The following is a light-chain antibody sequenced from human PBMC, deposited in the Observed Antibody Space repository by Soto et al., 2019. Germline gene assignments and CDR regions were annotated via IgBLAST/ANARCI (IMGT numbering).Light chain of an antibody. CDR2: GAS. V-gene: IGKV3-20*01. CDR1: QSVSSSY. Sequence: EIVLTQSPGTLSLSPGERATLSCRARQSVSSSYLAWYQQKPGQAPRLLIYGASSRATGIPDRFSGSGSGTDFPLTISRMEREDFALYYCQQYGSSPRTFGEGTKVDIK. J-gene: IGKJ1*01. CDR3: QQYGSSPRT.